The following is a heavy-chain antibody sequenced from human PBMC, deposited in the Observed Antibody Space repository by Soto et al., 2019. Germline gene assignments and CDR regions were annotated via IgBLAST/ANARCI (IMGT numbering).Heavy chain of an antibody. CDR1: GFTFSSYG. D-gene: IGHD6-13*01. CDR2: IWYDGSNK. V-gene: IGHV3-33*01. CDR3: ARDSGVIAASLRVYYGMDV. Sequence: QVQLVESGGGVVQPGRSLRLSCAASGFTFSSYGMHWVRQAPGKGLEWVAGIWYDGSNKYYADSVKGRITISRDNSKNTLYLQMNSLRAEDTVVYYCARDSGVIAASLRVYYGMDVWDQGTTVTVSS. J-gene: IGHJ6*02.